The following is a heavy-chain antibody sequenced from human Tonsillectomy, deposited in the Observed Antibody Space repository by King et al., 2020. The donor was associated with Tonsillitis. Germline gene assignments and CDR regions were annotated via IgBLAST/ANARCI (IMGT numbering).Heavy chain of an antibody. CDR3: ATRRAYYDYVWGSYRPYYFDY. J-gene: IGHJ4*02. D-gene: IGHD3-16*02. CDR1: GFTFSSYW. CDR2: IKQDGSEK. Sequence: VQLVESGGGLVQPGGSLRLSCAASGFTFSSYWMSWVRQAPGKGLEWVANIKQDGSEKYYVDSVKGRFTISRDNAKNSLYLQMNSLRDEDTAVYYCATRRAYYDYVWGSYRPYYFDYWGQGTLVTVSS. V-gene: IGHV3-7*01.